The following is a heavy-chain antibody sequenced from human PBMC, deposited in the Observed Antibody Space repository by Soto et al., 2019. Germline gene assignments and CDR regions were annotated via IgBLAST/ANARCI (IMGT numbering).Heavy chain of an antibody. CDR2: TSYDGTKK. J-gene: IGHJ6*02. CDR3: AKEIHYGDRSYYYGMDV. CDR1: GFTFSSYA. V-gene: IGHV3-30*18. D-gene: IGHD4-17*01. Sequence: QVQLVESGGGVVQPGRSLRLSCAVSGFTFSSYAMYWVRQAPGKGLEWVALTSYDGTKKYYVESVKGPFTISRDNPKNTLHLQMNSLRAEDTAVYYCAKEIHYGDRSYYYGMDVWGQGTTVTVSS.